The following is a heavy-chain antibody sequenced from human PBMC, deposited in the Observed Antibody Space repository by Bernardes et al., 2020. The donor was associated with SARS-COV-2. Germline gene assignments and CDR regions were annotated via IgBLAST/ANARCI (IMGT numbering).Heavy chain of an antibody. CDR3: AVATNYYYGMDV. D-gene: IGHD5-12*01. J-gene: IGHJ6*02. CDR1: GFTFSSYW. Sequence: GWSLRLSCAASGFTFSSYWMHWVRQAPGKGLVWVSRINSDGSSTSYADSVKGRFTISRDNAKNTLYLQMNSLRAEDTAVYYCAVATNYYYGMDVWGQGTTVTVSS. V-gene: IGHV3-74*01. CDR2: INSDGSST.